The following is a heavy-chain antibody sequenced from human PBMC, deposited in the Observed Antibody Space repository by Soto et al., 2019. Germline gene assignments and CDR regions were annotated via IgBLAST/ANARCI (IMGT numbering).Heavy chain of an antibody. V-gene: IGHV1-18*04. CDR2: ISASNGNR. D-gene: IGHD2-2*01. CDR1: GYDFSSYG. CDR3: VRDPQRYDY. J-gene: IGHJ4*02. Sequence: QVQLVQSGAEVKKPGASVKVSCKASGYDFSSYGISWVRQAPGQGLEWMGWISASNGNRDYAQQFKGRVTMTSDTSRTTAYMALRSLRSDDTAVYYCVRDPQRYDYWGQGTLVNVSS.